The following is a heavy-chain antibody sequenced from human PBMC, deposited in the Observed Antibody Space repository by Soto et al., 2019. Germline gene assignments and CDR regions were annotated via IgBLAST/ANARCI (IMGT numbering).Heavy chain of an antibody. J-gene: IGHJ5*02. CDR1: GFTFSSYW. Sequence: GGSLRLSCAASGFTFSSYWMSWVRQAPGKGLVWVANINEDGSVINYVDSVKGRFTISRDNVKNSVYLQMNSLRAEDTAVYYCARDQTTGDWFDAWGQGTLVTVSS. D-gene: IGHD4-17*01. CDR3: ARDQTTGDWFDA. CDR2: INEDGSVI. V-gene: IGHV3-7*01.